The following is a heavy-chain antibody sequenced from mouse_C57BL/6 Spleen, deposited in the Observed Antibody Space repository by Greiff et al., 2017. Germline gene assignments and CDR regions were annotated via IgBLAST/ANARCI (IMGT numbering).Heavy chain of an antibody. Sequence: QVQLQQSGAELVMPGASVKLSCKASGYTFTSYWMHWVKQRPGQGLEWIGEIDPSDSYTNYNQKFKGKSTLTVDKSSSTAYMQLSSLTSEDSAVYYCARGEYYYGSSYGAMDYWGQGTSVTVSS. D-gene: IGHD1-1*01. V-gene: IGHV1-69*01. J-gene: IGHJ4*01. CDR1: GYTFTSYW. CDR2: IDPSDSYT. CDR3: ARGEYYYGSSYGAMDY.